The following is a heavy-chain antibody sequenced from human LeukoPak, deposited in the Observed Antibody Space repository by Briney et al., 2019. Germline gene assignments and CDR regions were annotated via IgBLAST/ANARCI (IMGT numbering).Heavy chain of an antibody. CDR3: ARNPRDGHTFDY. J-gene: IGHJ4*02. Sequence: SETLSLTCTVSGGSISSYYWSWIRQPPGKGLEWIGYIYYSGNTNYNPSLKSRVTISVDTSKNQFSLKLSSVTAADTAVYYCARNPRDGHTFDYWGQGTLVTVSS. CDR2: IYYSGNT. CDR1: GGSISSYY. V-gene: IGHV4-59*08.